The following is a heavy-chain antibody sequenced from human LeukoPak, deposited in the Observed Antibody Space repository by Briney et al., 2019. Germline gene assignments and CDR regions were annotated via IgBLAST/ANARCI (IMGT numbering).Heavy chain of an antibody. J-gene: IGHJ5*02. CDR1: GYALTELS. Sequence: ASVKVSCKVSGYALTELSMHWVREAPGKGLEWMGGFDPEDGETIYAQEFRGRVTMTEDTSTDTAYMELSSLRSEDTAVYYCATGRGYSSGWYKRYWFDPWGQGTLVTVSS. CDR2: FDPEDGET. V-gene: IGHV1-24*01. D-gene: IGHD6-19*01. CDR3: ATGRGYSSGWYKRYWFDP.